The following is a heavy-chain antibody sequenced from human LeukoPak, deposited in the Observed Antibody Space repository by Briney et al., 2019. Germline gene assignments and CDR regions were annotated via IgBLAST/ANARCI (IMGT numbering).Heavy chain of an antibody. J-gene: IGHJ3*02. CDR3: ARDGIQYGDAFVI. Sequence: SETLSLTCTVSGGSISSYYWSWIRQPPGKGLEWMGYIYYSGSTNYNPSLKGRVAISVDTSKNQFSLKLSSVTAADTAVYYCARDGIQYGDAFVIWGQETVVTVSS. D-gene: IGHD5-18*01. CDR2: IYYSGST. CDR1: GGSISSYY. V-gene: IGHV4-59*01.